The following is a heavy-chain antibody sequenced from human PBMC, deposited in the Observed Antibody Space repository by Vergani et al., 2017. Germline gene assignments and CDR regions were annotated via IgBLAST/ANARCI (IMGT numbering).Heavy chain of an antibody. J-gene: IGHJ3*01. D-gene: IGHD6-19*01. V-gene: IGHV4-61*02. CDR2: ISASGNA. CDR1: GGSISAGYYF. CDR3: ARRSGGYSGGKVHALSTAFDV. Sequence: QVQLQASGPGRVKPSQTLSLTCTMSGGSISAGYYFWSWIRQPAGKGLEWLGHISASGNASHSPSLKTRVSMSVDTSKNQFSLTVTSVTAADTAIYFCARRSGGYSGGKVHALSTAFDVWGHGTVVTVSS.